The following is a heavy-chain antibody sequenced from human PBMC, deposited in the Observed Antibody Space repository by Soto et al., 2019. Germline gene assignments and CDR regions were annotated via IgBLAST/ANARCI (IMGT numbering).Heavy chain of an antibody. CDR3: AKITTSNYGPFDY. CDR1: GFTFSXXX. CDR2: IHSSSSTI. J-gene: IGHJ4*02. V-gene: IGHV3-48*02. D-gene: IGHD4-4*01. Sequence: EVQLVESGGGLVQPGGSLRLSCAASGFTFSXXXMSWVRQAPGKGRQWVSYIHSSSSTIKYADSVKGRFTISRDNAKNSLYLQMNSLRDEDTAVYYCAKITTSNYGPFDYWGQGTLVTVSS.